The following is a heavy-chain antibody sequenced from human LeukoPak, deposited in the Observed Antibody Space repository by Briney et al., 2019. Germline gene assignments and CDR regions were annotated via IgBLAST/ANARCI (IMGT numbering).Heavy chain of an antibody. V-gene: IGHV1-18*04. D-gene: IGHD6-19*01. CDR3: ARDQSGWPDAFDI. Sequence: ASVKVSCKASGYTFTNYGITWVRQAPGQGLEWMGWISTQNGNTNYAQKLQGRVTMTTDTSTSTAYMELRSLRSDDTAVYYCARDQSGWPDAFDIWGQGTMVTVSS. CDR2: ISTQNGNT. J-gene: IGHJ3*02. CDR1: GYTFTNYG.